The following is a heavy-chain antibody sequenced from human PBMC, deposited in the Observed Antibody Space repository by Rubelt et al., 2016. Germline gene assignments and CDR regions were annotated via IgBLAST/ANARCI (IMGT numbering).Heavy chain of an antibody. J-gene: IGHJ4*02. CDR2: IFYRGST. V-gene: IGHV4-39*07. Sequence: QLQLQESGPGLVKPSETLSLTCTVSGGSISSSSYYWGWVRPPPRKGLEWIGRIFYRGSTHYNPSLNSRITISLDTSNNQFSLNLNSVTAADTAVYYCARDASTDYDFDYWGQGSLVTVSS. CDR3: ARDASTDYDFDY. CDR1: GGSISSSSYY. D-gene: IGHD4-17*01.